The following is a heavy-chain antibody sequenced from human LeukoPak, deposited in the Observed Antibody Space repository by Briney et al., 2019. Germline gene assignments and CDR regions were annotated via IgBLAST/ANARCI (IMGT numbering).Heavy chain of an antibody. V-gene: IGHV4-59*01. CDR2: IYYSGST. J-gene: IGHJ6*02. CDR1: GGSISSSY. Sequence: SETLSLTCTVSGGSISSSYWSWIRQPPGKGLEWIGYIYYSGSTNYNPSVKSRVTIPVDTSKNQFSLKLNSVTAADTAVYYCASGGLQGAMDVWGQGTTVTVSS. CDR3: ASGGLQGAMDV.